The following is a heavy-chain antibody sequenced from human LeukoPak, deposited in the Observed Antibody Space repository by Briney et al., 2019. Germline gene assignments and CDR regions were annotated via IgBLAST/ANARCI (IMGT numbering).Heavy chain of an antibody. Sequence: VASVKVSCKTSGYTFITSYTHWVRQDPGQGLELMGMINPIDGNTNRPQKFRGRHTVTRDTSTSTVYMELSSLTSEDTAVYFCAREPTSGSCYFDYWGQGTLVTVSS. V-gene: IGHV1-46*01. CDR3: AREPTSGSCYFDY. D-gene: IGHD1-26*01. CDR2: INPIDGNT. CDR1: GYTFITSY. J-gene: IGHJ4*02.